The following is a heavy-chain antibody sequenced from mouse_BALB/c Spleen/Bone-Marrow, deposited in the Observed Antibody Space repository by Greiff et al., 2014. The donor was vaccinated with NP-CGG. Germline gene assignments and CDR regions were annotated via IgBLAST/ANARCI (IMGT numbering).Heavy chain of an antibody. V-gene: IGHV1-9*01. J-gene: IGHJ3*01. CDR2: ILPGSGNT. Sequence: VKLVESGPELMKPGASVKISCKATGYTFSSYWIEWVKQRPGHGLEWIGEILPGSGNTHYNEKFKGKATFTADTSSNTAYMQLSSLTPEDSAVYYCTRQGFACWGQGTLVTVSA. CDR1: GYTFSSYW. CDR3: TRQGFAC.